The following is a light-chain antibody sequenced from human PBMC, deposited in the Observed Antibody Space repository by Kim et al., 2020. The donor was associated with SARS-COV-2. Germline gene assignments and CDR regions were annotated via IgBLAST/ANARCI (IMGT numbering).Light chain of an antibody. CDR3: YSRDSSANQWV. V-gene: IGLV3-19*01. CDR2: GKN. Sequence: ALGQKVSITCQGDSLRSCYASWYQERPGQAHDLVMYGKNNRPSGIPDRFSGSSSGDTAYLTVTGAQAEDEADYYCYSRDSSANQWVFGGGTQLTVL. J-gene: IGLJ3*02. CDR1: SLRSCY.